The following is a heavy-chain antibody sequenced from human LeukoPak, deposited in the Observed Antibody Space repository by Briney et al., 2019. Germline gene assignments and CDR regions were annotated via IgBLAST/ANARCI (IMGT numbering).Heavy chain of an antibody. CDR3: AREGGRQWLVSGALDS. Sequence: SETLSLTCTVSDDXVSSSRYYWTWIRQPPGRGLEWFGYIYHGSATYNPSLESRVTLSMDTSKNQYSLKMTSVTAADTAVYYCAREGGRQWLVSGALDSWGQGTLVTVSS. D-gene: IGHD6-19*01. V-gene: IGHV4-61*01. CDR1: DDXVSSSRYY. CDR2: IYHGSA. J-gene: IGHJ5*01.